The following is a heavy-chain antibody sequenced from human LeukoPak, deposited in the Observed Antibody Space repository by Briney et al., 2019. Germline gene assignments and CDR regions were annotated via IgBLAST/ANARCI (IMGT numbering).Heavy chain of an antibody. CDR1: GDSVSSSSAA. CDR2: TYYRSKWYN. CDR3: ARDGGGYPWLRATSAFDI. J-gene: IGHJ3*02. D-gene: IGHD3-10*01. V-gene: IGHV6-1*01. Sequence: SQTLSLTCAISGDSVSSSSAAWNWIRQSPSRGLEWLGRTYYRSKWYNDYAVSVKSRITINPDTSKNQFSLQLNSVTPEDTAVYYCARDGGGYPWLRATSAFDIWGQGTMVTVSS.